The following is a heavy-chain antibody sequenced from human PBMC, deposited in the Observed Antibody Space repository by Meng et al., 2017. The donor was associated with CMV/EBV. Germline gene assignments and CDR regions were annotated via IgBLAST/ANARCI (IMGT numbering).Heavy chain of an antibody. CDR2: ISSSSSTI. J-gene: IGHJ6*02. D-gene: IGHD1-14*01. CDR1: GFTFSSYS. V-gene: IGHV3-48*04. Sequence: GESLKISCAASGFTFSSYSMNWVRQAPGKGLEWVSYISSSSSTIYYADSVKGRFTISRDNAKNSLYLQMNSLRAEDTAVYYCARDPEGRNHVYYYYYGMDVWGQGTTVTV. CDR3: ARDPEGRNHVYYYYYGMDV.